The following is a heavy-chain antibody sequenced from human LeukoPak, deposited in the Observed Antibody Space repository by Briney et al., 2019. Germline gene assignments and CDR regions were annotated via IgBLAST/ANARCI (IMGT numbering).Heavy chain of an antibody. CDR3: ALITPRGGAAAGT. J-gene: IGHJ5*02. Sequence: SETLSLTCTVSGGSISSSSYYWGWIRQPPGKGLEWIGSIYYSGSTYYNPSLKSRVTISVDTSKNQFSLKLSSVTAADTAVYYCALITPRGGAAAGTWGQGTLVTVSP. CDR2: IYYSGST. CDR1: GGSISSSSYY. D-gene: IGHD6-13*01. V-gene: IGHV4-39*01.